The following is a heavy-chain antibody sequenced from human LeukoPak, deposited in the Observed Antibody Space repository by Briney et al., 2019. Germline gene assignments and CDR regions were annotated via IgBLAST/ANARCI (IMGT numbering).Heavy chain of an antibody. V-gene: IGHV4-34*01. Sequence: SETLSLTCAVYGGSFSGYYWSWIRQPPGKGLEWIGEINHSGSTNYKPSLKSRVTVSVDTSKNQFSLKLSSVTAADTAVYYCAAADPGRYFDYWGQGTLVTVSP. J-gene: IGHJ4*02. CDR3: AAADPGRYFDY. CDR1: GGSFSGYY. CDR2: INHSGST. D-gene: IGHD6-13*01.